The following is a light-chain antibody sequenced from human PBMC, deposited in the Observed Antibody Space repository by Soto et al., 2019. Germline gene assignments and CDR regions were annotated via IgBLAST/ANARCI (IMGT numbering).Light chain of an antibody. CDR1: SSNIGNNY. Sequence: QSVLTQPPSVSAAPGQKVTISCSGSSSNIGNNYVSWYQQLPGTAPKLLIYDNNKRPSGIPDRFSGSNSGTSATLGITGLQTGDEADYYCGTWDSSMSAGVFGTWTKVTVL. V-gene: IGLV1-51*01. J-gene: IGLJ1*01. CDR3: GTWDSSMSAGV. CDR2: DNN.